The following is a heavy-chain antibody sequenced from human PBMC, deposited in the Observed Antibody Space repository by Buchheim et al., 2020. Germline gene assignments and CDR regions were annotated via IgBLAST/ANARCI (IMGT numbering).Heavy chain of an antibody. D-gene: IGHD5-18*01. CDR3: AKEWSNGYSYGRDYYYYYGMDV. Sequence: QVQLVESGGGVVQPGRSLRLSCAASGFTFSSYGMHWVRQAPGKGLEWVAVISYDGSNKYYADSVKGRFTISRDNSKNTLYLHMNSLRAEDTAVYYCAKEWSNGYSYGRDYYYYYGMDVWGQGTT. V-gene: IGHV3-30*18. CDR1: GFTFSSYG. J-gene: IGHJ6*02. CDR2: ISYDGSNK.